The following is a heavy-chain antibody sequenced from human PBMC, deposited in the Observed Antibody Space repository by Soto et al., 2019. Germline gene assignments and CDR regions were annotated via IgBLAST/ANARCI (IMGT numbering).Heavy chain of an antibody. V-gene: IGHV3-30*18. CDR1: GFTFSSYG. CDR2: ISYDGSNK. CDR3: AKDSPKYYYDISGPL. Sequence: AGGSLRLSCAASGFTFSSYGMHWVRQAPGKGLEWVAVISYDGSNKYYADSVKGRFTISRDNSKNTLYLQMNSLRAEDTAVYYCAKDSPKYYYDISGPLWGQGTLVTVSS. D-gene: IGHD3-22*01. J-gene: IGHJ4*02.